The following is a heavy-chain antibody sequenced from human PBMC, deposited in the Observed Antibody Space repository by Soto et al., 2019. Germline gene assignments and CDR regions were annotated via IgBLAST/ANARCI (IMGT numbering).Heavy chain of an antibody. J-gene: IGHJ4*02. Sequence: QVQLVESGGGVVQPGRSLRLSCAASGFTFSSYGMHWVRQAPGKGLEWVAVIWYDGSNKYYADSVKGRFTNSRDNSKNTLYLQMNSLRAEDTAVYYCARDYATVGYYDILTGYFPEDYWGQGTLVTVSS. V-gene: IGHV3-33*01. CDR2: IWYDGSNK. D-gene: IGHD3-9*01. CDR3: ARDYATVGYYDILTGYFPEDY. CDR1: GFTFSSYG.